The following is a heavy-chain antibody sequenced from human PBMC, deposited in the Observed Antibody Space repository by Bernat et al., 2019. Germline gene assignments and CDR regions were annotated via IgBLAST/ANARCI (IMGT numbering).Heavy chain of an antibody. CDR3: AREYYYGSGSYSPNWFDP. CDR2: IWYDGSNK. CDR1: GFTFSSYG. V-gene: IGHV3-33*01. Sequence: QVQLVESGGGVVQPGRSLRLSCAASGFTFSSYGMHWVRQAPGKGLEWVAVIWYDGSNKYYADSVKGRFIISRDNSKNTLYLQMNSLRAEDTAVYYCAREYYYGSGSYSPNWFDPWGQGTLVTVSS. J-gene: IGHJ5*02. D-gene: IGHD3-10*01.